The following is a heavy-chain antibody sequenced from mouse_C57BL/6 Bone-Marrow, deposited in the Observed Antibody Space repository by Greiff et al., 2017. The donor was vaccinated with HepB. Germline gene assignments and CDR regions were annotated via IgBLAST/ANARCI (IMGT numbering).Heavy chain of an antibody. D-gene: IGHD2-1*01. J-gene: IGHJ3*01. CDR2: IYPGDGDT. V-gene: IGHV1-82*01. CDR3: ANFYPWFAY. Sequence: VQLQQSGPELVKPGASVKISCKASGYAFSSSWMNWVKQRPGKGLEWIGRIYPGDGDTNYNGKFKGKATLTADKSSSTAYMQLSSLTSEDSAVYCCANFYPWFAYWGQGTLVTVSA. CDR1: GYAFSSSW.